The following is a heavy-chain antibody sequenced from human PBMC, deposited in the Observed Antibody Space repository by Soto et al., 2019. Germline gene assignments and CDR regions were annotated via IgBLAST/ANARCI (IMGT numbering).Heavy chain of an antibody. Sequence: EMLLVESGGGLVQPGGSLRLSCVASGFTFSGYWMSWVRQAPGKGLEWVANINQYGTQEHYVDSVKGRFTISRDNAKNSVYLQMDSLRGDDSAVYYCARDPGPRSASIRGLVWFDPWGQGTLVTVSS. D-gene: IGHD2-2*01. CDR1: GFTFSGYW. CDR3: ARDPGPRSASIRGLVWFDP. CDR2: INQYGTQE. J-gene: IGHJ5*02. V-gene: IGHV3-7*03.